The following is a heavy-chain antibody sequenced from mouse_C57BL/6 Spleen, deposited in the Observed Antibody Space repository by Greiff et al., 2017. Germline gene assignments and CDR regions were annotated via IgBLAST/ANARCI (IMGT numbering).Heavy chain of an antibody. Sequence: VHLVESGAELARPGASVKLSCKASGYTFTSYGISWVKQRTGQGLEWIGEIYPRSGNTYYNEKFKGKATLTADKSSSTAYMELRSLTSEDSAVYFCARGDSIYAMDYWGQGTSVTVSS. D-gene: IGHD2-10*02. CDR2: IYPRSGNT. CDR1: GYTFTSYG. V-gene: IGHV1-81*01. J-gene: IGHJ4*01. CDR3: ARGDSIYAMDY.